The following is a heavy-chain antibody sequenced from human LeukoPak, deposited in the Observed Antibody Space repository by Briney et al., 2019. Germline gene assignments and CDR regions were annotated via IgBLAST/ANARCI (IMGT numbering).Heavy chain of an antibody. V-gene: IGHV4-39*07. CDR3: AREGSGFGSTNYYMDV. CDR2: IYHSGST. J-gene: IGHJ6*03. CDR1: GGSISSSSYY. Sequence: SETLSLTCTVSGGSISSSSYYWGWIRQPPGKGLEWIGSIYHSGSTYYNPSLKSRVTISVDTSKNQFSLKLSSVTAADTAVYYCAREGSGFGSTNYYMDVWGKGTTVTVSS. D-gene: IGHD3-10*01.